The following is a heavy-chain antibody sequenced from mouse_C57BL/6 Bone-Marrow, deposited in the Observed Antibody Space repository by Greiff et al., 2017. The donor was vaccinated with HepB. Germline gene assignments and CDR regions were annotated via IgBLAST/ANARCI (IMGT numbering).Heavy chain of an antibody. D-gene: IGHD3-2*02. CDR1: GYTFTEYT. J-gene: IGHJ3*01. CDR3: ARHEGRQLSFAY. V-gene: IGHV1-62-2*01. CDR2: FYPGSGSI. Sequence: QVHVKQSGAELVKPGASVKLSCKASGYTFTEYTIHWVKQRSGQGLEWIGWFYPGSGSIKYNEKFKDKATLTADKSSSTVYMELSRLTSEDSAVYFCARHEGRQLSFAYWGQGTLVTVSA.